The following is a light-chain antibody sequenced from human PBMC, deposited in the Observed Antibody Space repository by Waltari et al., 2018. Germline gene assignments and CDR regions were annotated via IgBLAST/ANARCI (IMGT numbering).Light chain of an antibody. J-gene: IGLJ1*01. CDR2: DHS. Sequence: QSVLTQPPPVSAAPGKEVTISSPGSSSNIGGNSFYWYQQLPGTAPKPLIYDHSKRPSGIPDRFSVSKSGTSATLGITGLQTGDEADYYCGTWDSSLSAYVFGTGTKVTVL. V-gene: IGLV1-51*01. CDR3: GTWDSSLSAYV. CDR1: SSNIGGNS.